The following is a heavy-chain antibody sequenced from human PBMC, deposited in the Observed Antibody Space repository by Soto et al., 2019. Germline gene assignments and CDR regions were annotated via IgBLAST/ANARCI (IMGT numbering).Heavy chain of an antibody. CDR3: AREGVAPYYYYGMDV. CDR1: GYTFTRSG. V-gene: IGHV1-18*01. J-gene: IGHJ6*02. D-gene: IGHD5-12*01. Sequence: GASVKVSFKASGYTFTRSGISWVRQAPGQGLEWMGWISTYNGDTNYAQTFQGRVTMTTDTSTSTVHMEVRSLRSDDTAVYYCAREGVAPYYYYGMDVWGQGTPVTVS. CDR2: ISTYNGDT.